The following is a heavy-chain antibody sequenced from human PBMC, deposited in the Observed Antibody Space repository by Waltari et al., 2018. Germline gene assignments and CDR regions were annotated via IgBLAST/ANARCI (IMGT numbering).Heavy chain of an antibody. D-gene: IGHD3-16*01. Sequence: EVQLVESGGGLIQPGGSLRLSCAASGFTVSTTYMNWVRQAPGKGLEWVSVISRDGTHYADSVKGRFTISRDNSKNTVYLQMNTLRAEDTALYYCARDVTGYYYFDLWGRGTLVTVSS. CDR2: ISRDGT. J-gene: IGHJ2*01. V-gene: IGHV3-53*01. CDR1: GFTVSTTY. CDR3: ARDVTGYYYFDL.